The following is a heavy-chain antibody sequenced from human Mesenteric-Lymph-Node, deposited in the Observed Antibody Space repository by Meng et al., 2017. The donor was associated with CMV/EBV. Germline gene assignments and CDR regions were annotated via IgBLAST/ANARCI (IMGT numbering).Heavy chain of an antibody. CDR2: INHSGST. D-gene: IGHD3-22*01. V-gene: IGHV4-34*01. Sequence: SETLSLTCAVYGGSFSGYYWSWIRQPPGKGLEWIGEINHSGSTNYNPSLKSRVTISLDTSKNQFSLKLSSVTAADTAVYYCARSSGYSFFFDSWGQGTLVTVSS. J-gene: IGHJ4*02. CDR1: GGSFSGYY. CDR3: ARSSGYSFFFDS.